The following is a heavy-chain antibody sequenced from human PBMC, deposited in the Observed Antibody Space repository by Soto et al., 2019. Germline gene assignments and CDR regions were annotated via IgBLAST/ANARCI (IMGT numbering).Heavy chain of an antibody. J-gene: IGHJ6*02. CDR1: GGTFSSYA. CDR2: FIPIFGTA. CDR3: ARDSGPLWFGELSHQSDYYGMDV. V-gene: IGHV1-69*13. D-gene: IGHD3-10*01. Sequence: SVKVSCKASGGTFSSYAISWVGQAPGQGVEWMGGFIPIFGTANYAQKFQGRVTITADESTSTAYMELSSLRSEDTAVYYCARDSGPLWFGELSHQSDYYGMDVWGQGTTVTVSS.